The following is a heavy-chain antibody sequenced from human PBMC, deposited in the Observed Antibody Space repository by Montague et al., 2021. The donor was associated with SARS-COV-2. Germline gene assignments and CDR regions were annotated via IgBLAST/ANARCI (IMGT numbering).Heavy chain of an antibody. CDR2: ISHYRSA. Sequence: SETLSLTCSGLGRCIQARNGRAHGWTPVTTGERMRYISHYRSAKYNPSLKSRVTISVDTSKNQFSLKLSSVTAVDTAVYYCARHANWDWYYFDYWGQGTLVTVSS. V-gene: IGHV4-59*08. CDR1: GRCIQARN. D-gene: IGHD7-27*01. CDR3: ARHANWDWYYFDY. J-gene: IGHJ4*02.